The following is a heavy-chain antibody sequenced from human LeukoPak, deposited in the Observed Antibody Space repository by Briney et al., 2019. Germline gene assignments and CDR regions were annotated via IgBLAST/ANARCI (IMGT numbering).Heavy chain of an antibody. Sequence: GGSLRLSCAASGFTFSNYNLNWVRLAPGKGLEWVSYISDGSSTIYYADSVRGRFTISRDNAKNSLYLQMNSLRDEDTAVYYCARETVGLDYWGQGTLVTVSS. CDR1: GFTFSNYN. D-gene: IGHD4-17*01. CDR2: ISDGSSTI. CDR3: ARETVGLDY. V-gene: IGHV3-48*02. J-gene: IGHJ4*02.